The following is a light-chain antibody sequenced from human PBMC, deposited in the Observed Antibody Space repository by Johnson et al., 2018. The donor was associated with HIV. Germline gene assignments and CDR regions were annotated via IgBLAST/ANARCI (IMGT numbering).Light chain of an antibody. CDR2: ENN. V-gene: IGLV1-51*01. J-gene: IGLJ1*01. CDR1: SSNIGNYY. CDR3: GTWDSSLSAGVNV. Sequence: QSVLTQPASVSAASGQKVNISCSGSSSNIGNYYVSWYQHLPGTAPKLLIYENNKRPSGIPARFSGSKSGTSATLGITGLQTGDEADYYCGTWDSSLSAGVNVFGTGTKVTVL.